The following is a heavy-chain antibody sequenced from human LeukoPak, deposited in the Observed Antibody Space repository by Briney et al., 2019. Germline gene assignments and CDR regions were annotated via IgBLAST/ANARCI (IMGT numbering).Heavy chain of an antibody. CDR2: FTNHHTT. Sequence: GGSLRLSCEASGFTFSIYAMTWVRQAPGKGLEWVSTFTNHHTTYYTDSVKGRFTISRDNSKNTLYLQMDSVSPEDTAVYYCAKEGYDILTGYRTNWFDPWGQGTLVTVSS. D-gene: IGHD3-9*01. J-gene: IGHJ5*02. CDR3: AKEGYDILTGYRTNWFDP. CDR1: GFTFSIYA. V-gene: IGHV3-23*01.